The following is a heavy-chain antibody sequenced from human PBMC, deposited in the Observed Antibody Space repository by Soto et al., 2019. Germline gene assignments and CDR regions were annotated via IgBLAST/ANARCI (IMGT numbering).Heavy chain of an antibody. CDR2: IIPMFGTA. J-gene: IGHJ4*02. V-gene: IGHV1-69*13. Sequence: VASVKVSCKASGGSFSSYAISWVRQAPGQGLEWMGGIIPMFGTADYAQKFQGRVTITADESTSIAYMELSSLRSEDTAVYYCARDARAFGVVRNFDNWGQGTLVTVSS. D-gene: IGHD3-3*01. CDR1: GGSFSSYA. CDR3: ARDARAFGVVRNFDN.